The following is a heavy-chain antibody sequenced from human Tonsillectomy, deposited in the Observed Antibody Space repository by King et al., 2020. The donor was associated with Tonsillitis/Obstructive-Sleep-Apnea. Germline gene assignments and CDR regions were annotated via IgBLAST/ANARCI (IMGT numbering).Heavy chain of an antibody. Sequence: VQLVESGGGLVQPGGSLRLSCAASGFTFSSYAMSWVRQAPGKGLVWVSAIIGGGCSTYYAASVKGRFTISRDNSKNTLYLQMNSLRAEDTAVYYCAKVYTYYYDSSGYEYDAFDIWGQGTMVTVSS. CDR1: GFTFSSYA. J-gene: IGHJ3*02. CDR2: IIGGGCST. V-gene: IGHV3-23*04. CDR3: AKVYTYYYDSSGYEYDAFDI. D-gene: IGHD3-22*01.